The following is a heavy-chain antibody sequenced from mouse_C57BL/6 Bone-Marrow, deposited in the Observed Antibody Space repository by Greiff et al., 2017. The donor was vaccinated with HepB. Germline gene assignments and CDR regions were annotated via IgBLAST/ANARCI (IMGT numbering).Heavy chain of an antibody. D-gene: IGHD1-1*01. Sequence: LVESGAELVRPGASVKLSCKASGYTFTDYYINWVKQRPGQGLEWIARIYPGSGNTYYNEKFKGKATLTAEKSSSTAYMQLSSLTSEDSAVYFCARSGTVVDIWATDYWGQGTSVTVSS. V-gene: IGHV1-76*01. CDR3: ARSGTVVDIWATDY. CDR2: IYPGSGNT. J-gene: IGHJ4*01. CDR1: GYTFTDYY.